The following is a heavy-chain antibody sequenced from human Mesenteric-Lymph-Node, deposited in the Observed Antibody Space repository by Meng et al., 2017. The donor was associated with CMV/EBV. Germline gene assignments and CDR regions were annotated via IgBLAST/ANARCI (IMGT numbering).Heavy chain of an antibody. CDR2: INPNSGGT. J-gene: IGHJ6*02. D-gene: IGHD3-16*01. CDR1: GYTFTGYF. CDR3: ERVEGGSHYYYYGMDV. V-gene: IGHV1-2*02. Sequence: ASVKVSCKASGYTFTGYFLHWVRQAPGQGLEWMGWINPNSGGTNYAQQFQGRVTMTRDTSISTAYMELSRLRTDDTAVYYCERVEGGSHYYYYGMDVWGQGTTVTVSS.